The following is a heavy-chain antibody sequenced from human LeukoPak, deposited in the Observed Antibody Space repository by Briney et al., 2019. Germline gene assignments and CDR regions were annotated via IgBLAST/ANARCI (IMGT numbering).Heavy chain of an antibody. CDR1: SEFFSGYY. V-gene: IGHV4-34*01. J-gene: IGHJ4*02. D-gene: IGHD3-10*01. CDR2: INDSGTT. CDR3: ARLPLGAFGEVLNFDY. Sequence: SETLSLTCGVSSEFFSGYYWGWIRQPPGKGLEWIGDINDSGTTKYNPTLKSRVTISIDSSKRQFSLKVKSVTAADTAVYYCARLPLGAFGEVLNFDYWGQGTLVTVS.